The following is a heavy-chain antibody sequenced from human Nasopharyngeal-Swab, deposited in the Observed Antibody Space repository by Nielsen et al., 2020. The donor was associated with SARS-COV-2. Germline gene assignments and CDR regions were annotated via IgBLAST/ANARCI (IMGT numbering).Heavy chain of an antibody. CDR1: GFSFSSYS. CDR2: ISSSSSYI. V-gene: IGHV3-21*01. CDR3: ARDGLDYDFWSAYFMDV. D-gene: IGHD3-3*01. J-gene: IGHJ6*02. Sequence: GESLKISCAASGFSFSSYSMNWVRQTPGKGLESVSAISSSSSYIYYADSVRGRFTVSRDNAKNSLYLQMNSLRAEDTGVYYCARDGLDYDFWSAYFMDVWGQGTTVTVSS.